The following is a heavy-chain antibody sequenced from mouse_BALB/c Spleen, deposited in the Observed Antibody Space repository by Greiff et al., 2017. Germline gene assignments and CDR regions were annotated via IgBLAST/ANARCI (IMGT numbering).Heavy chain of an antibody. CDR3: AREYDGYPPFAY. V-gene: IGHV2-9*02. Sequence: VKLMESGPGLVAPSQSLSITCTVSGFSLTSYGVHWVRQPPGKGLEWLGVIWAGGSTNYNSALMSRLSISKDNSKSQVFLKMNSLQTDDTAMYYCAREYDGYPPFAYWGQGTLVTVSA. CDR2: IWAGGST. J-gene: IGHJ3*01. D-gene: IGHD2-3*01. CDR1: GFSLTSYG.